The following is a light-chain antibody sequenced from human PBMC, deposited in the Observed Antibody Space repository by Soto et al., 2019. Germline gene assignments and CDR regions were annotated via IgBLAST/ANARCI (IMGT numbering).Light chain of an antibody. CDR3: QQYGSSAWT. CDR1: QSVSSSY. V-gene: IGKV3-20*01. J-gene: IGKJ1*01. CDR2: GAS. Sequence: EIVLTQSPGTLSLSPGERATLSGRASQSVSSSYLAWYQQKPGQAPRLLIYGASSRATGIPDRFSGSGSGTDFTLTISRLEPVDFAVYYCQQYGSSAWTFGQGTKVEIK.